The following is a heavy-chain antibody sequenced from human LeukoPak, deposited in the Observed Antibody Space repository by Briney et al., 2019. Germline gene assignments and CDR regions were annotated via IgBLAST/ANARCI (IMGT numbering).Heavy chain of an antibody. Sequence: GGSLRLSCAASGFTFSSYGMHWVRQAPGKRLEWVAVISYDGSNKYYADSVKGRFTISRDNSKNALYLQMNSLRAEDTAVYYCARDGEGVDDSGGNYDYWGQGTLVTVSS. J-gene: IGHJ4*02. V-gene: IGHV3-33*05. CDR1: GFTFSSYG. CDR2: ISYDGSNK. CDR3: ARDGEGVDDSGGNYDY. D-gene: IGHD3-22*01.